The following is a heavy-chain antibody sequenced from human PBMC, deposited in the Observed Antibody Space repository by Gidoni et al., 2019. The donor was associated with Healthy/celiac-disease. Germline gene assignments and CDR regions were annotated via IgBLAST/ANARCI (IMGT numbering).Heavy chain of an antibody. D-gene: IGHD2-15*01. CDR2: INPNSGGT. V-gene: IGHV1-2*04. J-gene: IGHJ6*02. CDR1: GYTFTGYY. CDR3: ARGGIVVVVAATSCGMDV. Sequence: QVQLVQSGAEVKKPGASVKVSCKASGYTFTGYYMHWVRQAPGQGLEWMGWINPNSGGTNYAQKFQGWVTMTRDTSISTAYMELSRLRSDDTAVYYCARGGIVVVVAATSCGMDVWGQGTTVTVSS.